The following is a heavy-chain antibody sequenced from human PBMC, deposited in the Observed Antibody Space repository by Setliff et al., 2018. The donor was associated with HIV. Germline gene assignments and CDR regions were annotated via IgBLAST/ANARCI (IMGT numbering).Heavy chain of an antibody. CDR3: ATQRDIVMVPGQGGFDI. CDR2: ISVYNGNT. D-gene: IGHD2-2*01. Sequence: VKVSCKASTYTFSSYVINWVRQAPGQGLEWMGRISVYNGNTIYAQKLQGRVIMTTDTSTSTAYMELRSLRSDDTAMYYRATQRDIVMVPGQGGFDIWAQGTMVTVSS. CDR1: TYTFSSYV. J-gene: IGHJ3*02. V-gene: IGHV1-18*01.